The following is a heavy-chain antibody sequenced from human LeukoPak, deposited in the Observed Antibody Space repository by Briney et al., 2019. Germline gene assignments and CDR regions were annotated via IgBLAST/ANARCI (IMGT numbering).Heavy chain of an antibody. V-gene: IGHV1-69*13. CDR2: IIPILATT. D-gene: IGHD2-2*02. J-gene: IGHJ4*02. Sequence: GASVRVSCKASGDTFSNYAVTWVRQAPGQGLEWMGGIIPILATTNYAQKFQGKVTITADDSTSTAFMEVNSLRAEDTAVYSCARGYCTSSSCYNDYWGQGTLVTVSS. CDR3: ARGYCTSSSCYNDY. CDR1: GDTFSNYA.